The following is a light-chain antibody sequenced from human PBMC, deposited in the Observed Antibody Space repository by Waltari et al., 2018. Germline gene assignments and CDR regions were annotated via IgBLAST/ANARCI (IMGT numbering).Light chain of an antibody. Sequence: DIVMTQSPDSLAVFLGARATINCKSSQRVLQTSNKNNYLAWYQQKPGQPPKLLIYWASTRESGVPDRFSGSGSGTDFTLTISSLQAEDVAVYYCQQYYSPPQTFGQGTKVEIK. CDR2: WAS. V-gene: IGKV4-1*01. CDR1: QRVLQTSNKNNY. CDR3: QQYYSPPQT. J-gene: IGKJ1*01.